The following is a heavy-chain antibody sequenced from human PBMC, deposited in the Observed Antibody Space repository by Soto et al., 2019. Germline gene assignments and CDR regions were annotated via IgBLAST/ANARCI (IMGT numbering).Heavy chain of an antibody. D-gene: IGHD4-17*01. CDR3: ARDSSYGDPFDY. Sequence: SETLSLTCTVSGGSISSYYWSWIRQPPGKGLEWIGYIYYSGSTNYNPSLRSRVTISVDTSKNQFSLKLSSVTAADTAVYYCARDSSYGDPFDYWGQGTLVTVSS. J-gene: IGHJ4*02. CDR2: IYYSGST. CDR1: GGSISSYY. V-gene: IGHV4-59*01.